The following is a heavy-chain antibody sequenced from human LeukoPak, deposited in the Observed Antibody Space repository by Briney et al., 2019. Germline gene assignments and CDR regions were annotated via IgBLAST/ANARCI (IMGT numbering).Heavy chain of an antibody. Sequence: XXDXYMRXXRQAPGQGLEWMGRINPNSGGTNYAQKFQARVTMTRDTSISTAYMELSRLRSDDTALYYCARAAYYYDGSGYYLGDWGQGTLVTVSS. J-gene: IGHJ4*02. D-gene: IGHD3-22*01. CDR3: ARAAYYYDGSGYYLGD. V-gene: IGHV1-2*06. CDR1: XXDXY. CDR2: INPNSGGT.